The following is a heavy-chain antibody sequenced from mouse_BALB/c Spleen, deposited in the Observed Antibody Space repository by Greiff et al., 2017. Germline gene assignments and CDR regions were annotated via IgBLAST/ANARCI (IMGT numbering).Heavy chain of an antibody. V-gene: IGHV3-8*02. CDR2: ISYSGST. D-gene: IGHD1-1*01. CDR3: ARGFYDGPRYAMDY. CDR1: GDSITSGY. J-gene: IGHJ4*01. Sequence: DVQLQESGPSLVKPSQTLSLTCSVTGDSITSGYWNWIRKFPGNKLEYMGYISYSGSTYYNPSLKSRISITRDTSKNQYYLQLNSVTTEDTATYYCARGFYDGPRYAMDYWGQGTSVTVSS.